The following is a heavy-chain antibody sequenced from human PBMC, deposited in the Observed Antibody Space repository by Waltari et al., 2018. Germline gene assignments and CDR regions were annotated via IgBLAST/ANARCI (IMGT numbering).Heavy chain of an antibody. CDR3: ATYIGASVGTAAFDV. J-gene: IGHJ3*01. CDR2: ISYAGPT. D-gene: IGHD5-12*01. Sequence: QLQLQESGPGPVKPSETLSLTCSVSGGSIDTPKHYWSWIRQPPGQGLAWIGTISYAGPTYTTPSLRSRLTMSRDTSKNQLSLTLGSTTAADTAVYYCATYIGASVGTAAFDVWGQGTMVTVSS. CDR1: GGSIDTPKHY. V-gene: IGHV4-39*01.